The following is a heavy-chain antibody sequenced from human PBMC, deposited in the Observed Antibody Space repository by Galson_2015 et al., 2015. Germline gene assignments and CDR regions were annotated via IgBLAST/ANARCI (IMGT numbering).Heavy chain of an antibody. V-gene: IGHV3-23*01. CDR2: ISGSGGST. CDR3: AKAQYCGGDCYAYFNY. CDR1: GFTFSSYA. Sequence: SLRLSCAASGFTFSSYAMSWVRQAPGKGLEWVSAISGSGGSTYYADSVKGRFTISRDNSKNTLYLQMNSLRAEDTAVYYCAKAQYCGGDCYAYFNYWGQGTLVTVSS. D-gene: IGHD2-21*02. J-gene: IGHJ4*02.